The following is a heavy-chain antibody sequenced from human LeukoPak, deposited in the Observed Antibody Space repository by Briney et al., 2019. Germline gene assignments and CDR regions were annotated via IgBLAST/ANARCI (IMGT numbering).Heavy chain of an antibody. CDR1: GYTFTNYG. V-gene: IGHV1-18*01. J-gene: IGHJ4*02. Sequence: GASVKVSCKTSGYTFTNYGISWVRQAPGQGLEWMGWVSPYNGATKYIESLQGRVSMTTDRSSSTSYLDLNNLRSDDTALYFCARDQRLGNFDETGHFDIWGQGTLVTVSS. CDR2: VSPYNGAT. CDR3: ARDQRLGNFDETGHFDI. D-gene: IGHD4-23*01.